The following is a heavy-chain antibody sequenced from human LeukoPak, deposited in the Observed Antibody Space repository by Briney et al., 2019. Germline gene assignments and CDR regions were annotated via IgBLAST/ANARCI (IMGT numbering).Heavy chain of an antibody. J-gene: IGHJ6*03. CDR1: GGYISRHY. CDR2: IYYSGST. CDR3: ARLKFYDSTGYSPGHYMDV. D-gene: IGHD3-22*01. Sequence: SDTLSLTCTVSGGYISRHYWLWIRQPTGKGVEGIGYIYYSGSTNYNPSLKSRVTISGDTSKHQFSLKLSSVTAADTAVYYCARLKFYDSTGYSPGHYMDVWGKGTTVTVSS. V-gene: IGHV4-59*07.